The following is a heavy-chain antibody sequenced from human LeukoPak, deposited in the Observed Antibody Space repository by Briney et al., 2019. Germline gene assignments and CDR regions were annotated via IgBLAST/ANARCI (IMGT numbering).Heavy chain of an antibody. CDR1: GYTFTFYD. V-gene: IGHV1-8*01. CDR2: MNPKSGNT. J-gene: IGHJ4*02. Sequence: ASVKVSCKASGYTFTFYDINWVRQATGQGLEWMGWMNPKSGNTGSAQKFQGRVTMTRNTSTNTAYMGLSSLRSEDTAVYYCARGGYPEDFEYWGQGTLVTVSS. CDR3: ARGGYPEDFEY. D-gene: IGHD1-1*01.